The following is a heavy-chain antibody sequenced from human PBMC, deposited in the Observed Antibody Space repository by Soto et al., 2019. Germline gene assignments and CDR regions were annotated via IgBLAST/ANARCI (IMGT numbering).Heavy chain of an antibody. CDR2: INSDGSST. Sequence: EVPLVESGGGLVQPGGSLRLSCAASGFTFSSYWMHWVRQAPGKGLVWVSRINSDGSSTTYADSVKGRFTISRDNVEDTLYLLLNSLRAEDTAVYYCARVETCSSTSCYSVLDYWGQGTLVTVSS. CDR3: ARVETCSSTSCYSVLDY. J-gene: IGHJ4*02. CDR1: GFTFSSYW. V-gene: IGHV3-74*03. D-gene: IGHD2-2*01.